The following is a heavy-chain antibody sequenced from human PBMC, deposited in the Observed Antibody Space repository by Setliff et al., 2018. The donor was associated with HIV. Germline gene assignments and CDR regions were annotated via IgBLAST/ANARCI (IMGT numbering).Heavy chain of an antibody. V-gene: IGHV3-72*01. D-gene: IGHD3-10*01. CDR1: GFTFSAHC. Sequence: GGSLRLSCAVSGFTFSAHCMDWVRQAPGQGLEWVARSRNKANSYTTEYAASVTGRFTVSRDESENSLYLHMNDLEAEDTAVYYCVRDVAATNMVRGLLYHYYYMDVWGKGTTVTVSS. CDR2: SRNKANSYTT. J-gene: IGHJ6*03. CDR3: VRDVAATNMVRGLLYHYYYMDV.